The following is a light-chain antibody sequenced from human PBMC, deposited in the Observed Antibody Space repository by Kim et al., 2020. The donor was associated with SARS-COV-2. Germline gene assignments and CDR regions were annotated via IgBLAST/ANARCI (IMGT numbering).Light chain of an antibody. CDR1: QSLNNY. V-gene: IGKV1-5*03. Sequence: ASVGDRVTITCRASQSLNNYLAWYQQKPGKAPKLLISKASSVESGVPSRFSGSGSGTEFTLTISSLQPDDFATYYCQQYKTYFRTFGQGTKVDIK. J-gene: IGKJ1*01. CDR2: KAS. CDR3: QQYKTYFRT.